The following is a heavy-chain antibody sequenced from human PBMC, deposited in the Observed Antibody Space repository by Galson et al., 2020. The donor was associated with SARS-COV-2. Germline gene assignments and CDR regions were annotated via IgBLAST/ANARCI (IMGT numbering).Heavy chain of an antibody. CDR1: GFTFSSYA. V-gene: IGHV3-30*01. J-gene: IGHJ3*02. D-gene: IGHD6-13*01. Sequence: GSLRLSCAASGFTFSSYAMHWVRQAPGKGLEWVAVISYDGSNKYYADSVKGRFTISRDNSKNTLYLQMNSLRAEDTAVYYCAREGIAAMDAFDIWGQGTMVTVSS. CDR3: AREGIAAMDAFDI. CDR2: ISYDGSNK.